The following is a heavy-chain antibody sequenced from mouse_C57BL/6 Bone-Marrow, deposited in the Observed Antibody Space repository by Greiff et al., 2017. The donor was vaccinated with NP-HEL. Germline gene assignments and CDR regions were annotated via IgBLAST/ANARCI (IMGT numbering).Heavy chain of an antibody. CDR3: AGYIHYYAIDY. CDR2: INPNYGTT. CDR1: GYSFTDYN. Sequence: VQLKQSGPELVKPGASVKISCKASGYSFTDYNMNWVKQSNGKSLEWIGVINPNYGTTSYTQKLKGKATLSVDQSSSTAYMQLNSLTSEDSAVXDCAGYIHYYAIDYWGQGTSVTVSS. D-gene: IGHD1-3*01. J-gene: IGHJ4*01. V-gene: IGHV1-39*01.